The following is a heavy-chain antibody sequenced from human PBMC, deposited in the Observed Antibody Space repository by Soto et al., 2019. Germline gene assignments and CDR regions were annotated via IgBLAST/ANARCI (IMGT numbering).Heavy chain of an antibody. CDR1: GFTFSSYS. D-gene: IGHD3-10*01. CDR3: ARDYYGSGSYYKRQVWFDP. CDR2: ISSSSSYI. Sequence: PGGSLRLSCAASGFTFSSYSMNWVRQAPGKGLEWVSSISSSSSYIYYADSVKGRFTISRDNAKNSLYLQMNSLRAEDTAVYYCARDYYGSGSYYKRQVWFDPWGQGTLVTVSS. J-gene: IGHJ5*02. V-gene: IGHV3-21*01.